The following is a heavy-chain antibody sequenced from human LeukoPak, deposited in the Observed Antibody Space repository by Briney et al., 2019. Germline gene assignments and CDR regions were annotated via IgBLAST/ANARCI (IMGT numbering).Heavy chain of an antibody. V-gene: IGHV1-24*01. Sequence: ASVKVSCKVSGYTLTELSMHWVRQAPGKGLEWMGGFDPEDGETIYAQKFQGRVTMTEDTSTDTAYMELSSLRSEDTAVNYCATSILGGSYYFDYWGQGTLVTVSS. CDR2: FDPEDGET. CDR1: GYTLTELS. D-gene: IGHD1-26*01. J-gene: IGHJ4*02. CDR3: ATSILGGSYYFDY.